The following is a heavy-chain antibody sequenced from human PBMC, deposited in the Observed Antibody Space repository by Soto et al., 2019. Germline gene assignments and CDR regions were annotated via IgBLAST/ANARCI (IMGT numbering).Heavy chain of an antibody. Sequence: EVQLVESGGGLIQPGGSLRLSCAASGFNVSSNYINWVRQAPGKGLEWVLIIYSDGSTHYADSVKGRFTISRDNSKNTLYLQMNNLRAEDTAVYYCARDWGGNTVPYWYFDFWGRGTLVTVSS. CDR1: GFNVSSNY. D-gene: IGHD4-17*01. V-gene: IGHV3-53*01. CDR3: ARDWGGNTVPYWYFDF. J-gene: IGHJ2*01. CDR2: IYSDGST.